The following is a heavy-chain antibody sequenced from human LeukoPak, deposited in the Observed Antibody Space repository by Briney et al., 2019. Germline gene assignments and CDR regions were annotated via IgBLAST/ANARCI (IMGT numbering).Heavy chain of an antibody. Sequence: SETLSLTCAVSGGSISSGDYSWSWIRQPPGKGLEWIGYIYYSGSTYYNPSLKSRVTISVDTSKNQFSLKLSSVTAADTAVYYCARGEYGDYDKEFRYWGQGTLVTVSS. V-gene: IGHV4-30-4*07. CDR1: GGSISSGDYS. CDR2: IYYSGST. J-gene: IGHJ4*02. CDR3: ARGEYGDYDKEFRY. D-gene: IGHD4-17*01.